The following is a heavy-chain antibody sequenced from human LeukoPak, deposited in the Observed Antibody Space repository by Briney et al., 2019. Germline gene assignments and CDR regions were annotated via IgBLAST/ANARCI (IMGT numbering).Heavy chain of an antibody. CDR1: GYTFTGYY. J-gene: IGHJ4*02. V-gene: IGHV7-4-1*02. CDR2: INTNTGNP. CDR3: ARDLRSWIQLWLGHFDY. D-gene: IGHD5-18*01. Sequence: GASVKVSCEASGYTFTGYYMHWVRQAPGQGLEWMGWINTNTGNPTYAQGFTGRFVFSLDTSVSTAYLQISSLTAEDTAVYYCARDLRSWIQLWLGHFDYWGQGTLVTVSS.